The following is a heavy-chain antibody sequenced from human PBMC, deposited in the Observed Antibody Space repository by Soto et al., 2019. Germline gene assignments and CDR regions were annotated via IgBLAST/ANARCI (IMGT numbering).Heavy chain of an antibody. Sequence: EVQVVASGGGLVQPGGSLRLSCAVSGFRFEQYVMHWVRQAPGKGLECVSTVSPTGDTVAYADSVEGRFNVSRDNAKNSLYLQMNSLKCDDTAFYYCVKDVPDGSTDDWGQRTLVSVSS. CDR3: VKDVPDGSTDD. CDR2: VSPTGDTV. J-gene: IGHJ4*02. V-gene: IGHV3-9*01. CDR1: GFRFEQYV.